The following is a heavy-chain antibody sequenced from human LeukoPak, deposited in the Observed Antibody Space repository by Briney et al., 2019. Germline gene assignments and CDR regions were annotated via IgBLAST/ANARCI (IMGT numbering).Heavy chain of an antibody. CDR2: IYTSGST. Sequence: SETLSLTCTVSGVSISSGSYYWSWIRQPAGKGLEWIGRIYTSGSTNYNPSLKSRVTISVDTSKNQFSLRLSSVTAADTAVYYCAREWRVLVGATGDYDYWGQGTLVTVSS. D-gene: IGHD1-26*01. J-gene: IGHJ4*02. V-gene: IGHV4-61*02. CDR3: AREWRVLVGATGDYDY. CDR1: GVSISSGSYY.